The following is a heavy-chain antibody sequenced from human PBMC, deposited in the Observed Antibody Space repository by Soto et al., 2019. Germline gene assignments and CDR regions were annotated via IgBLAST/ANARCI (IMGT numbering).Heavy chain of an antibody. CDR1: GFTFSSYW. J-gene: IGHJ4*02. Sequence: EVQLVESGGGLVQPGGSLRLSCAASGFTFSSYWMLWVRQAPGKGLVWVSRINSDGSTTSYADSVKGRFTISRDNAKNTLYLQMNSLRAEDTAVYYCARVNAGYSYVNYWGQGARVTVSS. V-gene: IGHV3-74*01. CDR3: ARVNAGYSYVNY. CDR2: INSDGSTT. D-gene: IGHD5-18*01.